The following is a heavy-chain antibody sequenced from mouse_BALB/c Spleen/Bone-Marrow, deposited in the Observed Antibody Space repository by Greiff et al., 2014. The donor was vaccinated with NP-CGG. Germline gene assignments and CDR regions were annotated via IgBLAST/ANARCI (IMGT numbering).Heavy chain of an antibody. D-gene: IGHD2-4*01. V-gene: IGHV5-17*02. CDR2: ISSGSSTI. Sequence: DVHLVESGGGLVQPGGPRKLSCAASGFTFSSFGMHWVRQAPEKGLEWVAYISSGSSTIYYADTVKGRFTISRDNPKNTLFLQMTSLRSEDTAMYYCARDDYDYAMDYWGQGTSVTVSS. J-gene: IGHJ4*01. CDR1: GFTFSSFG. CDR3: ARDDYDYAMDY.